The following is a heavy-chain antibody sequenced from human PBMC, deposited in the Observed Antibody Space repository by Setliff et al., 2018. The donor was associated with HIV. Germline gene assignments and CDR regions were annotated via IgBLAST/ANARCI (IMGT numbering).Heavy chain of an antibody. D-gene: IGHD3-22*01. Sequence: PGGSLRLSCAASGFTFSHYGMHWVRQAPGKGLEWVAFIRYDGSNKYYADSVKGRFPISRDNSKNIVYLQMNGLRAEDTAVYFCAISQDDGYYPLDYWGQGTLVTVSS. V-gene: IGHV3-30*02. CDR3: AISQDDGYYPLDY. CDR2: IRYDGSNK. CDR1: GFTFSHYG. J-gene: IGHJ4*02.